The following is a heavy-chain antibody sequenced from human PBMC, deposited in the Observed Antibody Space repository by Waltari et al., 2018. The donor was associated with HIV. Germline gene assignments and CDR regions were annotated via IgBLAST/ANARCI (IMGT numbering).Heavy chain of an antibody. CDR1: GGAFGAHY. CDR2: INHTGVP. V-gene: IGHV4-34*01. D-gene: IGHD1-26*01. Sequence: VQLQQGGAGLWEPSESLPFTCGLYGGAFGAHYGRWIGLPPGKGLGWIGEINHTGVPNYNPCLKRRVTISLDRSRNHFSLKLTSVTAADTAVYYCASPMFIPGATQKGGMDVWGQGTTVTVSS. J-gene: IGHJ6*02. CDR3: ASPMFIPGATQKGGMDV.